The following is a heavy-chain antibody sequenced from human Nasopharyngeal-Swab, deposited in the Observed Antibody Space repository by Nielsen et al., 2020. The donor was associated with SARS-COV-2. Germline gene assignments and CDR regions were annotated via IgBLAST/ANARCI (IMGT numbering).Heavy chain of an antibody. D-gene: IGHD6-19*01. CDR2: ISYDGSNK. J-gene: IGHJ6*03. CDR1: GFTFSSYA. Sequence: GESLKISCAASGFTFSSYAMHWVRQAPGKGLEWVAVISYDGSNKYCADSVKGRFTISRDNSKNTLYLQMNSLRAEDTAVYYCARGLAVAPYYYYMDVWGKGTTVTVSS. V-gene: IGHV3-30-3*01. CDR3: ARGLAVAPYYYYMDV.